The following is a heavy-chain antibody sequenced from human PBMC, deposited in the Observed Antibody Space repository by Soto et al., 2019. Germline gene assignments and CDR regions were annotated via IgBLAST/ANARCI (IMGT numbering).Heavy chain of an antibody. CDR2: ISGSGGST. V-gene: IGHV3-23*01. Sequence: GWSLRLSCASSVFTFISYAMSWVRQAPGKGLEWVSAISGSGGSTYYADSVKGRFTISRDNSKNTLYLRMNSLRAEDTAVYYCAKGSIFGVVIVYFDYWGQGTLVTVSS. D-gene: IGHD3-3*01. J-gene: IGHJ4*01. CDR3: AKGSIFGVVIVYFDY. CDR1: VFTFISYA.